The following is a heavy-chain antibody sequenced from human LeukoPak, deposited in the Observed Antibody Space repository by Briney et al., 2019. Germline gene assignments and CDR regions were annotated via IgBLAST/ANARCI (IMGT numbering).Heavy chain of an antibody. Sequence: GSLRLSCAVSGFTFSDHFLDWVRQAPGKGLEWVGRSRNKAKSYTTEYAASVKGRFTISRDDSKNSLSLQMNSLKTEDTAVYYCVRVGSVAGSDYLDYWGQGTLVTVSS. CDR3: VRVGSVAGSDYLDY. V-gene: IGHV3-72*01. J-gene: IGHJ4*02. CDR1: GFTFSDHF. CDR2: SRNKAKSYTT. D-gene: IGHD6-19*01.